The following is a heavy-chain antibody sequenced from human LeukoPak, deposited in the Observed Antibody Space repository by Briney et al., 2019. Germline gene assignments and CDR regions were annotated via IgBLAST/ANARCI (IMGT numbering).Heavy chain of an antibody. CDR2: IIPILGIA. CDR1: GGTFSSYA. J-gene: IGHJ5*02. Sequence: GAAVKVSCKASGGTFSSYAISWVRQAPGQGLEWMGRIIPILGIANYAQKFQGRVTITADKSTSTAYMELSSLRSEDTALYYCAGTAGPHYDFWSGYQWFDPWGQGALVTVSS. V-gene: IGHV1-69*04. D-gene: IGHD3-3*01. CDR3: AGTAGPHYDFWSGYQWFDP.